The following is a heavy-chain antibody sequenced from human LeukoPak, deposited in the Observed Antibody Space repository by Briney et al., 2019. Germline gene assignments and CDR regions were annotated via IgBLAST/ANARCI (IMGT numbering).Heavy chain of an antibody. CDR1: GFTFSSYG. Sequence: GGSLRLSCAASGFTFSSYGMSWVRQAPGKGLEWVSAISGSGGSTYYADSVKGRFTISRDNSKNMLYLQMNSLRAEDTAVYYCARVVPAAMNYYYYMDVWGKGTTVTISS. J-gene: IGHJ6*03. CDR2: ISGSGGST. D-gene: IGHD2-2*01. V-gene: IGHV3-23*01. CDR3: ARVVPAAMNYYYYMDV.